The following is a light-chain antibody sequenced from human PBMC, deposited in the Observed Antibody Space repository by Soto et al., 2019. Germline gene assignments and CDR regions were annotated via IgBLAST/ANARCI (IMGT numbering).Light chain of an antibody. J-gene: IGLJ2*01. CDR2: EDS. Sequence: QSALTQPASVSGSPGQSITISCTGTSSDIGRYNLVSWYQQHPGKAPKLMLYEDSKRPSGVSNRFSGSKSGDTASLTMSGLEAEDEADYYCCSYAGCSNVVFGGGTKLTVL. V-gene: IGLV2-23*01. CDR3: CSYAGCSNVV. CDR1: SSDIGRYNL.